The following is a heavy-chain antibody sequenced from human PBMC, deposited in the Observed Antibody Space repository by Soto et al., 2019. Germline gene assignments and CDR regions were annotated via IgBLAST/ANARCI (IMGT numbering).Heavy chain of an antibody. CDR2: IYWDDDK. D-gene: IGHD6-6*01. CDR1: GFSLTTSGVG. J-gene: IGHJ3*02. CDR3: ARRLEQSGSSWDSGAFDI. Sequence: QITLQESGPALVRPTETLMLTCTYSGFSLTTSGVGVGWVRQPPGKALEWLAVIYWDDDKRYAPSLRGKLTITKRTSKTQVVLAMTHMLPMDTGTYYCARRLEQSGSSWDSGAFDIWGQGTVVAVS. V-gene: IGHV2-5*05.